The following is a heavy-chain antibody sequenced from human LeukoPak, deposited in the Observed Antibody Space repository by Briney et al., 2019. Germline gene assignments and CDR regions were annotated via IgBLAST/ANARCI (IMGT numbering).Heavy chain of an antibody. CDR2: IYYSGST. CDR3: ARGPGEVFFGFWSGYYTYFDY. CDR1: GRSISSSSYY. J-gene: IGHJ4*02. Sequence: SETLSLTCTVSGRSISSSSYYWGWIRQPPGKGLEWIGSIYYSGSTYYNPSLKSRVTISVDTSKNQFSLKLSSVTAADTAVYYCARGPGEVFFGFWSGYYTYFDYWGQGTLVTVS. D-gene: IGHD3-3*01. V-gene: IGHV4-39*01.